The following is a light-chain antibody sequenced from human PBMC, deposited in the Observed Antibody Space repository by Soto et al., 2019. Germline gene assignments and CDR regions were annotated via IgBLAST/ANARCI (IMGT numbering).Light chain of an antibody. CDR1: SSDVGGYIY. J-gene: IGLJ1*01. V-gene: IGLV2-14*01. CDR2: EVS. CDR3: SSYTSSSIDYV. Sequence: QSALTQPASVSGSPGQSITISCTGTSSDVGGYIYVSWYQQHPGKAPTLMIYEVSNRLSGVSNRLSGSKSSNTASLTISGLQAEDEADYYCSSYTSSSIDYVFGTGTKLTVL.